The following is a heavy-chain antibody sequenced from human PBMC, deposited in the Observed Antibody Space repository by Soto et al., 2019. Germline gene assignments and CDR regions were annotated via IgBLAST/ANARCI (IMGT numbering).Heavy chain of an antibody. CDR1: GYTFTGYY. CDR2: INPNSGGT. CDR3: ARGPIPDYVWGSYRYLFDY. J-gene: IGHJ4*02. V-gene: IGHV1-2*02. Sequence: XSVKVSCKASGYTFTGYYMHWVRQAPVQGLEWMGWINPNSGGTNYAQKFQGRVTMTRDTSISTAYMELSRLRSDDTAVYYCARGPIPDYVWGSYRYLFDYWGQGTLVTVSS. D-gene: IGHD3-16*02.